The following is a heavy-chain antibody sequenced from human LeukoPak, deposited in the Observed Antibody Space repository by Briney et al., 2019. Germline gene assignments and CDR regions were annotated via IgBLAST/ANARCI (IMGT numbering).Heavy chain of an antibody. J-gene: IGHJ6*03. D-gene: IGHD3-22*01. V-gene: IGHV4-38-2*02. CDR1: GYSISSGYY. CDR3: ARGSDSSGYYYSRDYYMDV. Sequence: SETLSLTCTVSGYSISSGYYWGWIRQPPGKGLEWIGCIYHSGSTYYNPSLKSRIPISVATSTNQFSLKLSSVTAADTAVYYCARGSDSSGYYYSRDYYMDVWGKGTTVTVSS. CDR2: IYHSGST.